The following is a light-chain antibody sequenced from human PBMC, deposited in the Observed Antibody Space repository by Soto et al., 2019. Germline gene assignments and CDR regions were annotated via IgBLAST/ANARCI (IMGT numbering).Light chain of an antibody. CDR2: SAS. CDR3: QQYNTWPPLT. CDR1: QFVSSN. V-gene: IGKV3-15*01. Sequence: EIVMTQSPATLSVSPGERATLSCRASQFVSSNLAWYQQKPGQAPRLLIYSASTRATGIPARFSGSGSGTYFTLPITSLQSEDFAVYYCQQYNTWPPLTFGGGTKLEIK. J-gene: IGKJ4*01.